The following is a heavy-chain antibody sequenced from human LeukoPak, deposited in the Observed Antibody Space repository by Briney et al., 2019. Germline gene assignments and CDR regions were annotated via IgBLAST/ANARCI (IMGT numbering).Heavy chain of an antibody. CDR2: ISGGGVST. CDR1: GFTFSSYA. CDR3: AKLGIAAAGTQYYFDC. V-gene: IGHV3-23*01. J-gene: IGHJ4*02. Sequence: GGSLRLSCAASGFTFSSYAMSWVRQAPGKGLEWVSAISGGGVSTYYADSVKGRFTISRDNSKNTLYLQMNSLRAEDTAVYYCAKLGIAAAGTQYYFDCWGQGTLVTVSS. D-gene: IGHD6-13*01.